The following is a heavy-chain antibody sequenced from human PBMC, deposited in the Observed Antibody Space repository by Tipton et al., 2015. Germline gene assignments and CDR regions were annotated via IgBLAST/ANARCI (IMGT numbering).Heavy chain of an antibody. Sequence: TLSLTCDVSGVSVTSGSYYWSWIRQSPGKGLEWIGEINLSESTSYNPSLKSRVSISGDTSKNQFSLKLISVTAADTAVYFCASRRSSGYYWWGQGTLVTVSS. D-gene: IGHD3-22*01. CDR3: ASRRSSGYYW. J-gene: IGHJ4*02. V-gene: IGHV4-61*01. CDR1: GVSVTSGSYY. CDR2: INLSEST.